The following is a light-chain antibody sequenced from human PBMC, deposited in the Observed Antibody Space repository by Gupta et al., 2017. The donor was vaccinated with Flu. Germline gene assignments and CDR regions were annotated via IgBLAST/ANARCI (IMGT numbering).Light chain of an antibody. CDR2: AAS. V-gene: IGKV1-39*01. Sequence: PSSLSASVGDRVTITCRASQSISSSLNWYQQKPGQAPKFLIYAASSLQRGVPSRFSGSGSGTDFTLTISSLQPEDFATYYCQQSDSASLTFGQGTRVETK. CDR1: QSISSS. CDR3: QQSDSASLT. J-gene: IGKJ1*01.